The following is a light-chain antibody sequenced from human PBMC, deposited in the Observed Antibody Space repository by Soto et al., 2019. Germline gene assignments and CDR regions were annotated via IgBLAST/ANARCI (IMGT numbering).Light chain of an antibody. Sequence: DIQMTQSPSTLSASVGDRVTITCRASQSVSSWLAWYQQKPGKAPKLLIYDASSLQIGVPSRFSGSGSGTEFTLTISSLQPHDFATYYCQQYNSQGSTFGQGTKLGIK. CDR3: QQYNSQGST. V-gene: IGKV1-5*01. CDR1: QSVSSW. J-gene: IGKJ2*02. CDR2: DAS.